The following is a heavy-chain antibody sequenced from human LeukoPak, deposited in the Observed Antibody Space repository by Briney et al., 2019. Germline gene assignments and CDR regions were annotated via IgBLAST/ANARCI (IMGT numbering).Heavy chain of an antibody. CDR3: ARAYCSSTSCSE. V-gene: IGHV3-48*01. J-gene: IGHJ4*02. Sequence: GGSLRLSCAASGFTFSSYGMNWVRQAPGKGLEWVSYISTSSSAIYYADSVKGRFTISRDNAKNSLYLQMDSLRAEDTAVYYCARAYCSSTSCSEWGQGALVTVSS. CDR1: GFTFSSYG. CDR2: ISTSSSAI. D-gene: IGHD2-2*01.